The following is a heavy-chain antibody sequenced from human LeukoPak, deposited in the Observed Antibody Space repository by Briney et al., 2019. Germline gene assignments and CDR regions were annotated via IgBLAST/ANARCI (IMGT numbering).Heavy chain of an antibody. J-gene: IGHJ3*02. D-gene: IGHD3-3*01. CDR1: GYTFTSYG. V-gene: IGHV1-18*01. CDR3: AKADDYDFWSGLGAFDI. Sequence: ASVKVSCKASGYTFTSYGISWVRQAPGQGLEWMGWISAYNGNTNYAQKLQGRVTMTTDTSTSTAYMELRSLRSEDTAVFYCAKADDYDFWSGLGAFDIWGQGTMVTVSS. CDR2: ISAYNGNT.